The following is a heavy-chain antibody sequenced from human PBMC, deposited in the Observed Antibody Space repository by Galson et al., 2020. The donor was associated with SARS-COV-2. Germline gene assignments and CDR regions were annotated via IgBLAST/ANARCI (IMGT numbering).Heavy chain of an antibody. J-gene: IGHJ4*02. D-gene: IGHD2-8*01. CDR1: AGSISSSSYY. CDR2: IYYSGST. CDR3: ARARQLGYCTNGVCYTHSIYFDY. V-gene: IGHV4-39*07. Sequence: SETLSLTCTVSAGSISSSSYYWGWIRQPPGKGLEWIGSIYYSGSTYYNPSLKSRVTISVDTSKNQFSLKLSSVTAADTAVYYCARARQLGYCTNGVCYTHSIYFDYWGQGTLVTVSS.